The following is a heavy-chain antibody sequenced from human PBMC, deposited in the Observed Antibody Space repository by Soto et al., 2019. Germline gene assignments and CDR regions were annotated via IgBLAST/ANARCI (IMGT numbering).Heavy chain of an antibody. D-gene: IGHD3-9*01. V-gene: IGHV4-39*01. CDR1: GGSISSSSYY. CDR2: IYYSGST. Sequence: QLQLQESGPGLVKPSETLSLTCTVSGGSISSSSYYWGWIRQPPGKGLEWIGSIYYSGSTYYNPSLKSRVTISVDTSKNQFSLKLSSVTAADTAVYYCARHGDYDILTGEQGPMVDYWGQGTLVTVSS. CDR3: ARHGDYDILTGEQGPMVDY. J-gene: IGHJ4*02.